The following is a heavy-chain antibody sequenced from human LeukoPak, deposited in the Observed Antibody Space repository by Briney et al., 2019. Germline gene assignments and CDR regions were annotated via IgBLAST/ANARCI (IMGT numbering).Heavy chain of an antibody. CDR3: ARDLPDIVVVVAATWGSWFDP. CDR2: INPNSGGT. Sequence: VASVKVSCKASGYTFTGYYMHRVRQAPGQGLEWMGWINPNSGGTNYAQKFQGRVTMTRDTSISTAYMELSRLRSDDTAVYYCARDLPDIVVVVAATWGSWFDPWGQGTLVTVSS. D-gene: IGHD2-15*01. J-gene: IGHJ5*02. CDR1: GYTFTGYY. V-gene: IGHV1-2*02.